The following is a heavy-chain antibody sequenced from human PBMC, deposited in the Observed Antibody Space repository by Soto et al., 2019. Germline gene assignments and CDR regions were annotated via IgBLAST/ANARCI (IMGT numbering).Heavy chain of an antibody. D-gene: IGHD3-3*01. CDR2: TYYRSKWYN. CDR3: ARDNPYYDFWSGYSPRNWFDP. CDR1: GDSVSSNSAA. J-gene: IGHJ5*02. V-gene: IGHV6-1*01. Sequence: PSQTLSLTCAISGDSVSSNSAAWNWIRQSPSRGLEWLGRTYYRSKWYNDYAVSVKSRITINPDTSKNQFSLQLNSVTPEDTAVYYCARDNPYYDFWSGYSPRNWFDPWGQGTLVTVS.